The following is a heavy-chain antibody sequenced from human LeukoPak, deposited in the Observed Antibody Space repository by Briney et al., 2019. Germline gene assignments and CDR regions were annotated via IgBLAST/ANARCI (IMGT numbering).Heavy chain of an antibody. J-gene: IGHJ4*02. D-gene: IGHD6-6*01. Sequence: ASVKLSCKASGYTFTNYYMHWVRQAPGQGVEWMGILSPSGGRPSYAQKFQGRVTMTRDTSTSTVDMELSSLRSDDTAVYYCAREQLVGTYYFDYWGQGALVTVSS. CDR2: LSPSGGRP. V-gene: IGHV1-46*01. CDR1: GYTFTNYY. CDR3: AREQLVGTYYFDY.